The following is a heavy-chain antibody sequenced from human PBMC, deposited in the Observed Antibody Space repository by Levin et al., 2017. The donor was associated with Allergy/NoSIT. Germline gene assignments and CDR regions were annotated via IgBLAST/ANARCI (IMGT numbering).Heavy chain of an antibody. CDR2: IKRDGTEK. CDR1: GFTFSNYW. CDR3: ARVGSSLGGAKDV. J-gene: IGHJ6*02. Sequence: GGSLRLSCAASGFTFSNYWMSWVRQAPGKGLEWVANIKRDGTEKYYVDSVKGRFTISRDSAENSLYLQMNSLRAEDTAVYYCARVGSSLGGAKDVWGQGTTVTVSS. V-gene: IGHV3-7*01. D-gene: IGHD6-6*01.